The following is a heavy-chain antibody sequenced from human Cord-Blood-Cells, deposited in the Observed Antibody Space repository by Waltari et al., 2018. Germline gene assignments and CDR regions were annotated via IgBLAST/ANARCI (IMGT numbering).Heavy chain of an antibody. J-gene: IGHJ5*02. Sequence: QVQLQESGPGLVKPSQTLSLTCTVSGGSISSGGYYWSWIRPHPGKGLEWIGYIYYSGSTYYNPSLKSRVTISVDTSKNQFSLKLSSVTAADTAVYYCATGRHSSSWYWFDPWGQGTLVTVSS. CDR3: ATGRHSSSWYWFDP. V-gene: IGHV4-31*03. CDR2: IYYSGST. D-gene: IGHD6-13*01. CDR1: GGSISSGGYY.